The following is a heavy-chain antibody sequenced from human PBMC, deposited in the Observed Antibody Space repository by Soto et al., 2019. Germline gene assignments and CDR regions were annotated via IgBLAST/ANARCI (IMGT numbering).Heavy chain of an antibody. CDR3: ARHVPMDSAFDN. CDR1: GYTFTSYG. V-gene: IGHV1-18*01. Sequence: QVQLVQSGAEVKKPGASVKVSCKASGYTFTSYGISWVRQAPVQGLEWMGWISAYNGNTNYAQKLQGRVTMTTDTSTSTAYMELRRVRSTDTAVYYCARHVPMDSAFDNWGQGTMVTVSS. D-gene: IGHD3-10*01. J-gene: IGHJ3*02. CDR2: ISAYNGNT.